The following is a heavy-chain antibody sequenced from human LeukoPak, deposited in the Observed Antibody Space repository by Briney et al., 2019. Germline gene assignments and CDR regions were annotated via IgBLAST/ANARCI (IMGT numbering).Heavy chain of an antibody. J-gene: IGHJ5*02. CDR2: IYYSGST. D-gene: IGHD3-3*01. CDR3: ARVSCYYYDFWSGYYRVPLGSRCGFDP. Sequence: PSETLSLTCTVSGGSISSGDYSWSWIRQPPGKGLEWIGYIYYSGSTNYNPSLKSRVTISVDTSKNQFSLKLSSVTAADTAVYYCARVSCYYYDFWSGYYRVPLGSRCGFDPWGQGTLVTVSS. CDR1: GGSISSGDYS. V-gene: IGHV4-61*08.